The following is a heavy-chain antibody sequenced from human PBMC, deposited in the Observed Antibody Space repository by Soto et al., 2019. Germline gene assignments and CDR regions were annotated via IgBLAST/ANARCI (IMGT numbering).Heavy chain of an antibody. V-gene: IGHV1-69*01. CDR2: IIPIFGTA. D-gene: IGHD1-1*01. J-gene: IGHJ2*01. Sequence: QVQLVQSGAEVKKPGSSVKVSCKASGGTFSSYAISWVRQAPGQGLEWMGGIIPIFGTANYAQKFQGRVTITADESTSTAYIELSSLRAEDTAVYYCARSGRGTREDWYFDLWGRGTLVTVSS. CDR1: GGTFSSYA. CDR3: ARSGRGTREDWYFDL.